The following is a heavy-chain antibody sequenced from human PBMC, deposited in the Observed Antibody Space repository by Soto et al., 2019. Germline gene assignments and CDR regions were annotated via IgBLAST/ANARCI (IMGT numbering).Heavy chain of an antibody. D-gene: IGHD2-2*01. J-gene: IGHJ4*02. CDR2: IYYSGST. Sequence: QVQLQESGPGLVKPSQTLSLTCTVSGGSISSGDYYWSWIRQPPGNGLEWIGYIYYSGSTYYNPYLKSRVTISVDTSKNHFSLKLSSVTAADTAVYYCARDGTGPAAKRYFDYWGQGTLVTVSS. CDR1: GGSISSGDYY. CDR3: ARDGTGPAAKRYFDY. V-gene: IGHV4-30-4*01.